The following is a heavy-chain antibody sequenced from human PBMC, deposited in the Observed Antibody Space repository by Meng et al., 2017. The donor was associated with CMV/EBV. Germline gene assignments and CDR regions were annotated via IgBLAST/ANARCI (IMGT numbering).Heavy chain of an antibody. Sequence: GESLKISCAASGFTFSDYYMSWVRQAPGKGLEWVSAISGSGGSTYYADSVKGRFTISRDNSKNTLYLQMNSLRAEDTAVYYCATRKRSYANWGQGTLVTVSS. CDR2: ISGSGGST. D-gene: IGHD5-18*01. CDR1: GFTFSDYY. V-gene: IGHV3-23*01. J-gene: IGHJ4*02. CDR3: ATRKRSYAN.